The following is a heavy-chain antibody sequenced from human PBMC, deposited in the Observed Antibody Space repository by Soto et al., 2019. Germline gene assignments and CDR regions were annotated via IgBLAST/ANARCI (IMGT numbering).Heavy chain of an antibody. Sequence: QVQLEQSGAEVKRPGSSVKVSCKTSGGNFNTYPISWVRQAPGHRLEWMGKIIPIFGTPDYAQKFKGRVKINADEATTTVYMELRSLKSDDSAVYYCARDSRLWGSTGWKRENLFDIWGQGTMVTVS. D-gene: IGHD3-16*01. V-gene: IGHV1-69*18. CDR3: ARDSRLWGSTGWKRENLFDI. CDR2: IIPIFGTP. CDR1: GGNFNTYP. J-gene: IGHJ3*02.